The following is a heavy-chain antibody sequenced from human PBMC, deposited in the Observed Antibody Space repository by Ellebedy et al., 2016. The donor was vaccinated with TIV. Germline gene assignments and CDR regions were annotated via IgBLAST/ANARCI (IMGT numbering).Heavy chain of an antibody. D-gene: IGHD3-10*01. CDR2: IIPIFGTA. V-gene: IGHV1-69*06. Sequence: SVTVSCXASGGTFSSYAIRWVRQAPGQGLEWMGGIIPIFGTANYAQKFQGRVTITADKSTSTAYMELSSLRSEDTAVYYCGGSTMVRGSSYYYYGMDVWGQGTTVTVSS. J-gene: IGHJ6*02. CDR1: GGTFSSYA. CDR3: GGSTMVRGSSYYYYGMDV.